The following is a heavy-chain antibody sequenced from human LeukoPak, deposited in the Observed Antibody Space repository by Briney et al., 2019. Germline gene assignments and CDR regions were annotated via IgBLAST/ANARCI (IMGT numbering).Heavy chain of an antibody. CDR3: SGRYGPGPV. J-gene: IGHJ4*02. CDR1: GYTFTSHH. D-gene: IGHD3-10*01. CDR2: SLPYRPDS. Sequence: GASVKVSCKASGYTFTSHHIHWVRQAPGQGFYWIVCSLPYRPDSKYSQTFQDTIPLTPHTSTNTAYMQLSSLIPDDTAVYYCSGRYGPGPVWGQGTLISASP. V-gene: IGHV1-2*02.